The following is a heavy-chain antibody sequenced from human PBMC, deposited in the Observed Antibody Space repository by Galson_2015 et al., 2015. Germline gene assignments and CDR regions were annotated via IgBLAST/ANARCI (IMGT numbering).Heavy chain of an antibody. CDR2: ISSGSSFI. Sequence: SLRLSCAASGFTFSSHTMHWVRQAPGKGLEWVSAISSGSSFIYYTDSVKGRFTVSRDNANNSLYLQINSLRAEDTAVYFCARRSASPLDYWGQGTLVTVSS. J-gene: IGHJ4*02. CDR1: GFTFSSHT. V-gene: IGHV3-21*01. CDR3: ARRSASPLDY.